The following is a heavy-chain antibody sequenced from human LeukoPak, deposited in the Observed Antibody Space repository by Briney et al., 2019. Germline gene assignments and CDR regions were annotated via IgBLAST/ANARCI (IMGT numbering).Heavy chain of an antibody. V-gene: IGHV1-46*01. CDR3: ARAGGIYFDY. Sequence: ASVKDSCKASGYTFPSYYIHWVRQAPGQGLEGMGIINASGGSTTYAQKFQGRVTMTRDTSTITVYMELSSVGSEDTAVYYCARAGGIYFDYWGQGTLVTVSS. CDR2: INASGGST. CDR1: GYTFPSYY. J-gene: IGHJ4*02. D-gene: IGHD3-16*01.